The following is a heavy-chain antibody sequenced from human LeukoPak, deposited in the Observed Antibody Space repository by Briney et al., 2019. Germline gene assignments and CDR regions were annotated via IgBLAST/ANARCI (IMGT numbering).Heavy chain of an antibody. CDR1: GFTFSSYG. CDR2: ISGSGGTT. J-gene: IGHJ4*02. Sequence: PGGSLRLSCAASGFTFSSYGMSWVRRGPGKGLEWVSGISGSGGTTYYADSVKGRFTISRDNSKNTLYLQMNSLRAEDTAVYYCAKRGGMYPAHYFDYWGQGTLVTVSS. D-gene: IGHD3-16*01. V-gene: IGHV3-23*01. CDR3: AKRGGMYPAHYFDY.